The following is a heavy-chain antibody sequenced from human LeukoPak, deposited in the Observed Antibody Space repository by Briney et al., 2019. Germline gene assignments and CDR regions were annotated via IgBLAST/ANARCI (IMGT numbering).Heavy chain of an antibody. V-gene: IGHV3-64*01. CDR3: ARVFEYQLSDLFLGYYGMDV. J-gene: IGHJ6*02. CDR2: ISSNGSST. Sequence: GGSLRLSCAASGFTFSSYAMHWVRQAPGKGLEYVSAISSNGSSTYYANSVKGRFTISRDNSKNTLYLQMGSLRAEDMAVYHCARVFEYQLSDLFLGYYGMDVWGQGTTVTVSS. D-gene: IGHD2-2*01. CDR1: GFTFSSYA.